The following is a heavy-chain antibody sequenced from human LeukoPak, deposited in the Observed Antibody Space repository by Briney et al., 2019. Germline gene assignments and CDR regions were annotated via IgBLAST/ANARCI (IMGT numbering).Heavy chain of an antibody. Sequence: GGSLRLSCAASGFTFSSSYMTWVRQALGKGLEWAANIKEDGSAKYYVASVKGRFTISRDNTKNSLYLQMNSLRADDTAIYYCVRGFRSDYWGQGTLVSVSS. J-gene: IGHJ4*02. CDR1: GFTFSSSY. V-gene: IGHV3-7*04. CDR2: IKEDGSAK. D-gene: IGHD2/OR15-2a*01. CDR3: VRGFRSDY.